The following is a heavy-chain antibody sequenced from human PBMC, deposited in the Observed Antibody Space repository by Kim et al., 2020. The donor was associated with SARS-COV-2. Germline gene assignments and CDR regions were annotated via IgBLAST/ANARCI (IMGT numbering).Heavy chain of an antibody. CDR2: IWYDGSNK. CDR3: AKERGHDYGGNSLDY. D-gene: IGHD4-17*01. V-gene: IGHV3-33*06. CDR1: GFTFSSYG. J-gene: IGHJ4*02. Sequence: GGSLRLSCAASGFTFSSYGMHWVRQAPGKGLEWVAVIWYDGSNKYYADSVKGRFTISRDNSKNTLYLQMNSLRAEDTAVYYCAKERGHDYGGNSLDYWGQRTLVTVSS.